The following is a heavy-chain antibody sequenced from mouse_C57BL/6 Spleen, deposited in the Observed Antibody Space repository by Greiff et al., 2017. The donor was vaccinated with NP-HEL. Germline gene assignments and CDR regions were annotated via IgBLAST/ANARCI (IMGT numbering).Heavy chain of an antibody. D-gene: IGHD1-1*01. CDR3: ARDLGSSFYWYFDV. CDR2: ISYDGSN. J-gene: IGHJ1*03. V-gene: IGHV3-6*01. CDR1: GYSITSGYY. Sequence: EVKLVESGPGLVKPSQSLSLTCSVTGYSITSGYYWNWIRQFPGNKLEWMGYISYDGSNNYNPSLKNRISITRDTSKNQFFLKLNSVTTEDTATYYCARDLGSSFYWYFDVWGTGTTVTVSS.